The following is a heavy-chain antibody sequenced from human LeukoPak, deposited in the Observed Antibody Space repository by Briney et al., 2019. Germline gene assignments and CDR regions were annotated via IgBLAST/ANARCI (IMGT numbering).Heavy chain of an antibody. V-gene: IGHV3-23*01. CDR2: ISSSGITT. CDR3: ARGDSSYLLPDY. Sequence: PGGSLRLSCAASGFTFTNYAMNWVRQAPGKGLEWVSTISSSGITTYYADSVRGRFTISRDNFKNTLDLQMNGLRAEDTAVYYCARGDSSYLLPDYWGQGTLVTVSS. J-gene: IGHJ4*02. CDR1: GFTFTNYA. D-gene: IGHD3-10*01.